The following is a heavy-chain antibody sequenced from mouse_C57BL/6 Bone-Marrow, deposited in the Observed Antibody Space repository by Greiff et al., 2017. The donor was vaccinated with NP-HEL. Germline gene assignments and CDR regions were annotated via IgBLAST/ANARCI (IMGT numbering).Heavy chain of an antibody. J-gene: IGHJ3*01. CDR3: ARDRDGSSYSAWFAY. CDR2: ISDGGGYT. V-gene: IGHV5-4*01. CDR1: GFTFSSYA. Sequence: EVKVVESGGGLVKPGGSLKLSCAASGFTFSSYAMSWVRQTPEKRLEWVATISDGGGYTYYPDNVKGRFTISRDNAKNNLYLQMSHLKSEDTAMYYCARDRDGSSYSAWFAYWGQGTLVTVSA. D-gene: IGHD1-1*01.